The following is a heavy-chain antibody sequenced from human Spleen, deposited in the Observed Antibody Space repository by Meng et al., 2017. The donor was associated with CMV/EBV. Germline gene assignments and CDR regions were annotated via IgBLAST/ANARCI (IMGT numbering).Heavy chain of an antibody. V-gene: IGHV4-30-4*01. CDR1: GSISSGDYY. D-gene: IGHD6-13*01. CDR3: ARGRIAGGGTGWFDP. CDR2: IYHTGNA. Sequence: GSISSGDYYWTWIRQPPGKGPEWIGYIYHTGNAYYNLSLKSRFIISVDTSKNQFSLKLSSVTAADTAVYYCARGRIAGGGTGWFDPWGQGTLVTVSS. J-gene: IGHJ5*02.